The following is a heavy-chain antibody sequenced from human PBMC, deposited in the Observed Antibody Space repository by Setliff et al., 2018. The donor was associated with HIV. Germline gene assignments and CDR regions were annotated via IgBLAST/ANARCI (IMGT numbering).Heavy chain of an antibody. J-gene: IGHJ6*02. V-gene: IGHV4-38-2*02. Sequence: PSETLSLTCDVPGYSISSGYYWGWIRQSPGKGLEWIATIYHTGSTYYNPSLKSRVTISVDTSKNQLSLKLRSVAAADTAVYYCARDKRASFDGLDVWGQGTTVTVSS. CDR1: GYSISSGYY. CDR2: IYHTGST. CDR3: ARDKRASFDGLDV.